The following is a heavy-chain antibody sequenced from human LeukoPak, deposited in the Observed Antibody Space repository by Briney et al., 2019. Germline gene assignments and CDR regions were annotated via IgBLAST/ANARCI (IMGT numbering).Heavy chain of an antibody. D-gene: IGHD5-18*01. CDR3: AVCRRVSSVKWIQLWLTRYYYYYYMDV. J-gene: IGHJ6*03. CDR1: GYTFTGYY. Sequence: ASVKVSCKASGYTFTGYYMHWVRQAPGQGLEWMGWINPNSGGTNYAQKFQGRVTITADESTSTAYMELSSLRSEDTAVYYCAVCRRVSSVKWIQLWLTRYYYYYYMDVWGKGTTVTISS. CDR2: INPNSGGT. V-gene: IGHV1-2*02.